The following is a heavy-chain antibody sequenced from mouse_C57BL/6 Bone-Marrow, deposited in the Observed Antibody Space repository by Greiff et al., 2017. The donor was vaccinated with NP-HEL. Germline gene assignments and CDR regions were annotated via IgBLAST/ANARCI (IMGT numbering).Heavy chain of an antibody. CDR3: SRHEIPRYDYAREDWYFDV. V-gene: IGHV1-62-2*01. CDR1: GYTFTEYT. J-gene: IGHJ1*03. Sequence: VKLEESGAELVKPGASVKLSCKASGYTFTEYTIHWVKQRSGPGLEWIGWFYPGRGSIKYNENFKDKATLTADKSSSTAYMELSRLPSEDYAVFVYSRHEIPRYDYAREDWYFDVWGTGTTVTVSS. CDR2: FYPGRGSI. D-gene: IGHD2-4*01.